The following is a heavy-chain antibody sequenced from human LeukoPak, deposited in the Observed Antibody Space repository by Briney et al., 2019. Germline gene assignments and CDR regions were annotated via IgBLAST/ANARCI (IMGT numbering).Heavy chain of an antibody. CDR3: AREGITIFGVVTPYDY. D-gene: IGHD3-3*01. V-gene: IGHV3-7*01. CDR2: IQQDGSEK. CDR1: GFTFSNYW. J-gene: IGHJ4*02. Sequence: GGSLRLSCVVSGFTFSNYWMTWVRQAPGKGLEWVANIQQDGSEKYYVDSVKGRFTIFRDNAKNSLYLQMNSLRAEDTAVYYCAREGITIFGVVTPYDYWGQGTLVTVSS.